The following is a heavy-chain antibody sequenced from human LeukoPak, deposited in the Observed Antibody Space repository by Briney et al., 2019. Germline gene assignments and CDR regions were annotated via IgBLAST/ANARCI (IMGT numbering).Heavy chain of an antibody. Sequence: SETLSLTCTVSGGSISSYYGSWIRQPAGKGLEWIGRIYTSGSTNYNPSLKSRVTMSVDTSKNQSSLKLSSVTAAGTAVYYCARDLTDYDSSGYDYWGQGTLVTVSS. J-gene: IGHJ4*02. CDR3: ARDLTDYDSSGYDY. CDR2: IYTSGST. V-gene: IGHV4-4*07. D-gene: IGHD3-22*01. CDR1: GGSISSYY.